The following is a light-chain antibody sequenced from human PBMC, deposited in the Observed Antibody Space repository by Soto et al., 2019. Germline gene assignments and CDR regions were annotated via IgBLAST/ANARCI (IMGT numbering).Light chain of an antibody. CDR3: QKYDNRPYT. J-gene: IGKJ2*01. V-gene: IGKV1-33*01. Sequence: DIQMTQSPSSLSASVVDRVTITCQASQDISNYLNWYQQKPGKAPKFLIYDASNFETGVTSRFSVRGSGTEYTFPIRRLQPEDIATYYCQKYDNRPYTFGQGTNLDIK. CDR1: QDISNY. CDR2: DAS.